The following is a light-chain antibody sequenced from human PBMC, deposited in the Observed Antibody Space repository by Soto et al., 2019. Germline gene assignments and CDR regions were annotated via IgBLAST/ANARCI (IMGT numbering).Light chain of an antibody. CDR3: QAWGTGGV. CDR1: SGPSDYA. J-gene: IGLJ3*02. CDR2: VTSDGSH. V-gene: IGLV4-69*01. Sequence: QLVLTQSPSASASPGASVKLTCTLSSGPSDYAIAWHQQQPEKGPRYLMKVTSDGSHTKGDGIPDRFSGSSSGADRYLTISSLRSDDEADYYCQAWGTGGVFGGGTQLTVL.